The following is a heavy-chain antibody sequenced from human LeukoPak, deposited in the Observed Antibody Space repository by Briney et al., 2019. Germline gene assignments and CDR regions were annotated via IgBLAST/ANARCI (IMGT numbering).Heavy chain of an antibody. CDR2: IYYSGST. Sequence: SETLSLTCTVSGGSISSYYWSWIRQPPGKGLEWIGYIYYSGSTNYNPSLKSRVTISVDTSKNQFSLKLSSVTAADTAVYYCARSIPSKGYYYYYGMDVRGKGTTVTVSS. CDR3: ARSIPSKGYYYYYGMDV. V-gene: IGHV4-59*01. CDR1: GGSISSYY. J-gene: IGHJ6*04.